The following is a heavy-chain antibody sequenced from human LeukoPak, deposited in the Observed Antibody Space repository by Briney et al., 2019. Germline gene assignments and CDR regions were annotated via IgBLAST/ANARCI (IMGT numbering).Heavy chain of an antibody. CDR2: IYPGDSDT. Sequence: GESLKLSCKGSGYSFTSYWIGWVRQMPGKGLEWLGLIYPGDSDTRYSPSFQGQVTISADKSISTAYLQWSSLKASETAMYCCARQGYSIGIIWYWGQRTLVTVS. CDR3: ARQGYSIGIIWY. D-gene: IGHD6-19*01. J-gene: IGHJ4*02. CDR1: GYSFTSYW. V-gene: IGHV5-51*01.